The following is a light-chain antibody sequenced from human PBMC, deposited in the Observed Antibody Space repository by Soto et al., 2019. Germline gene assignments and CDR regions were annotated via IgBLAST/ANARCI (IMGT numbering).Light chain of an antibody. Sequence: EILLAQSPGTLSLSAGESATLSCRASQSVSGSLLAWYQQKAGQAPRLLIYGASSRATGIPDRFSGSGSGTDFTLTISRLEPEDFAVYYCQQYGSSHPWTFGQGTKVDIK. J-gene: IGKJ1*01. CDR3: QQYGSSHPWT. CDR1: QSVSGSL. CDR2: GAS. V-gene: IGKV3-20*01.